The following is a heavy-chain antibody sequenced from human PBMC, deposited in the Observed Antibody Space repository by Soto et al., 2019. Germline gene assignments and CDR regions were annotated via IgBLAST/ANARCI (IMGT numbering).Heavy chain of an antibody. Sequence: SVKVSCKASGGTFTSYAISWVRQAPGQGLEWMGGIIPIFGTANYAQKFQGRVTITADESTSTAYMELSSLRSEDTAVYYCARGLFFETTPLYYYYGMDVWGQRATVTVSS. J-gene: IGHJ6*02. V-gene: IGHV1-69*13. CDR3: ARGLFFETTPLYYYYGMDV. CDR1: GGTFTSYA. D-gene: IGHD3-3*01. CDR2: IIPIFGTA.